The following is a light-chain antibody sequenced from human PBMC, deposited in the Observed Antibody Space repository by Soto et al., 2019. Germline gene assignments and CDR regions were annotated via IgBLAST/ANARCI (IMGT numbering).Light chain of an antibody. CDR2: AAS. V-gene: IGKV1-39*01. CDR1: QSVNEY. CDR3: QQSFSTPYI. Sequence: DFQVTQSPSSLSASVGDRVTITCRASQSVNEYLNWYQQRPGKAPRLLIYAASTLHSGVPSRFSGSGFGTDFSLTITSLQPEDFATYYCQQSFSTPYIFGQGTKLEIK. J-gene: IGKJ2*01.